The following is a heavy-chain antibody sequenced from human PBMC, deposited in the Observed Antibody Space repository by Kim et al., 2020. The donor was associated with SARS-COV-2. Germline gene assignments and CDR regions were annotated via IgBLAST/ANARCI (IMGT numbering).Heavy chain of an antibody. CDR1: GFTFSSYW. CDR2: IKQDGSEK. Sequence: GGSLRLSCAASGFTFSSYWMSWVRQAPGKGLEWVANIKQDGSEKYYVDSVKGRFTISRDNAKNSLYLQMNSLRAEDTAVYYCAGMSALMVRGVIYYYYGMDVWGQGTTVTVSS. V-gene: IGHV3-7*01. D-gene: IGHD3-10*01. J-gene: IGHJ6*02. CDR3: AGMSALMVRGVIYYYYGMDV.